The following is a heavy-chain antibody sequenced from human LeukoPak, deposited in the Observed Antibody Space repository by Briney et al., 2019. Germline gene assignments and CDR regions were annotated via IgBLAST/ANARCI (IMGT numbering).Heavy chain of an antibody. D-gene: IGHD4-17*01. Sequence: GGSLRLSCAASGFTFSSYGMHWVRQAPGKGLEWVAVISCDGSNKYYADSVKGRFTISRDNSKNTLYLQMNSLRAEDTAVYYCAKNYGDYVLYYYGMDVWGQGTTVTVSS. CDR2: ISCDGSNK. CDR1: GFTFSSYG. J-gene: IGHJ6*02. V-gene: IGHV3-30*18. CDR3: AKNYGDYVLYYYGMDV.